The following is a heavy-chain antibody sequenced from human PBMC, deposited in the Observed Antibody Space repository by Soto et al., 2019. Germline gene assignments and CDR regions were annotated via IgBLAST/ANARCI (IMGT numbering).Heavy chain of an antibody. CDR1: GGSFSTYG. D-gene: IGHD3-10*01. Sequence: ASVKVSCKASGGSFSTYGTNWVRQAPGQGLEWMGIINPSGGSTSYAQKFQGRVTMTRDTSTSTVYMELSSLRSEDTAVYYCAREGFGEFAGYWGQGTLVTVSS. CDR3: AREGFGEFAGY. CDR2: INPSGGST. V-gene: IGHV1-46*03. J-gene: IGHJ4*02.